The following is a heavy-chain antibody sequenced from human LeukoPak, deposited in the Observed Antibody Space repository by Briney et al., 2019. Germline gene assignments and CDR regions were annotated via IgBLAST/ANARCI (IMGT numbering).Heavy chain of an antibody. CDR2: ISAYNGNT. CDR3: AGFWLMRGWFDP. CDR1: GYTFTSYG. J-gene: IGHJ5*02. Sequence: GSVTVSCKASGYTFTSYGISWVRQAPGQGLEWMGWISAYNGNTNYAQKLQGRVTMTTDTSTSTAYMELRSLRSDDTAVYYCAGFWLMRGWFDPWGQGTLVTVSS. V-gene: IGHV1-18*01. D-gene: IGHD3-3*01.